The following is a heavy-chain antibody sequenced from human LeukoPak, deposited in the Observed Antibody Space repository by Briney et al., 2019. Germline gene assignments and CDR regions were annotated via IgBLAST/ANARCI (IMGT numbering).Heavy chain of an antibody. CDR2: INSVGSST. Sequence: PGGSLRLSCAASGFTFSSYWMHWVRQGPGKGLVWVSRINSVGSSTNYADSVRGRFTISRDNAENTLYLQMNSLRVEDTAVYYCARRVVVAAAPYYFDYWGQGTLVTVSS. V-gene: IGHV3-74*01. J-gene: IGHJ4*02. CDR1: GFTFSSYW. D-gene: IGHD2-2*01. CDR3: ARRVVVAAAPYYFDY.